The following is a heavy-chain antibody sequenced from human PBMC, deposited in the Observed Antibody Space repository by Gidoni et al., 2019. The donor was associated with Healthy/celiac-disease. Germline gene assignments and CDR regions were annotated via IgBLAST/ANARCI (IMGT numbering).Heavy chain of an antibody. D-gene: IGHD6-25*01. Sequence: QVQLVQSGAEVKKPGASVKVSCKASGYTFTSYAMHWVRQAPGQRLEWIGWINAGNGNTKYSQKFQGRVTITRDTSASTAYMELSSLRSEDTAVYYCARDHDSGYFDYWGQGTLVTVSS. V-gene: IGHV1-3*01. J-gene: IGHJ4*02. CDR1: GYTFTSYA. CDR2: INAGNGNT. CDR3: ARDHDSGYFDY.